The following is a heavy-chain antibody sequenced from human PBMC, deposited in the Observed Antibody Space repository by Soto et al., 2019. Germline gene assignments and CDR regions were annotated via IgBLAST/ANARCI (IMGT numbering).Heavy chain of an antibody. CDR2: ISADTGYT. Sequence: QIQLVQSGGGAERPGASVTVSCKAPVYIFTPFGLGWVHQPPAHGLEWMGGISADTGYTQYPQFLQDRLAMTRGTSTNPGYMELRDLASDDTGIYYCARDRPPGSLYGMDAWGQGTAVTVSS. CDR1: VYIFTPFG. CDR3: ARDRPPGSLYGMDA. J-gene: IGHJ6*02. V-gene: IGHV1-18*01.